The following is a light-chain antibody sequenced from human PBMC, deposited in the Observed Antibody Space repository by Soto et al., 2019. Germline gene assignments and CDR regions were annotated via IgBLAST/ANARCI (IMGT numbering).Light chain of an antibody. Sequence: EIVMTQSPATLSVSPGERATLSCRASQSVSSNLAWYQQKPGQAPRLLIYGASIRATGIPARFSGSGSGTEFTLTISSLQSEDFAVYYCQQYNNWVPITFGQGTRLEIK. J-gene: IGKJ5*01. CDR2: GAS. V-gene: IGKV3-15*01. CDR1: QSVSSN. CDR3: QQYNNWVPIT.